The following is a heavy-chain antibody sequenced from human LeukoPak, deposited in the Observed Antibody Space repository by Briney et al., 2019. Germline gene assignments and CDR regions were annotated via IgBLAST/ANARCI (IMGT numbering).Heavy chain of an antibody. V-gene: IGHV3-7*01. CDR2: IKRDGSET. D-gene: IGHD1-1*01. Sequence: GGSLRLSCAVSGFTFSTFWMTWVRQAPGKGLEWVGNIKRDGSETYYVASVRGRFTISRDSAKNSLYLQMNSLRAEDTAVYFCARERETYNDYWGQATLVTVSS. CDR1: GFTFSTFW. CDR3: ARERETYNDY. J-gene: IGHJ4*02.